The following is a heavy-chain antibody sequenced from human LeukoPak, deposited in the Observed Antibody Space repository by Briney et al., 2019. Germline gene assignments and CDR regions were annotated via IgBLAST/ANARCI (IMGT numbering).Heavy chain of an antibody. D-gene: IGHD1-26*01. CDR2: ISSSSSYI. CDR1: GFTFSSYS. V-gene: IGHV3-21*01. Sequence: PGGSLRLSCAASGFTFSSYSMNWVRQAPGKGLEWVSSISSSSSYIYYADSVKGRFTISRDNAKNSLYLQMNSLRAEDTAVYYCARDRRSQWALPGGVDYWGQRTLVTVSS. CDR3: ARDRRSQWALPGGVDY. J-gene: IGHJ4*02.